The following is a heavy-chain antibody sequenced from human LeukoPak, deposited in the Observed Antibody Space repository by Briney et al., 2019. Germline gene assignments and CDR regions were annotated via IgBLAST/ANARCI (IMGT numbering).Heavy chain of an antibody. CDR2: ISSSSSYI. CDR1: GFTFSSYS. Sequence: PGGSLRLSCAASGFTFSSYSMNWVRQAPGKGPEWVSSISSSSSYIYYADSVKGRFTIPRDNAKNSLYLQMNSLRAEDTAVYYCARALDCSSTSCYYYYGVDVWGQGTTVTVSS. CDR3: ARALDCSSTSCYYYYGVDV. D-gene: IGHD2-2*01. V-gene: IGHV3-21*01. J-gene: IGHJ6*02.